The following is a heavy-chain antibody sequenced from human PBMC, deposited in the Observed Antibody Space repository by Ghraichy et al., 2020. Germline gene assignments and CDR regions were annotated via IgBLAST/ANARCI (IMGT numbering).Heavy chain of an antibody. Sequence: SETLSLTSTVSGASISSTSYYWAWIRQPPGKGLEWIGSIYYSGSTYYNPSLKSRVTISEDTSKNQFSLKLSSVTAADTAVYFCAGTYDYYDSSGYPYTYFFDYWDQGTLVTVSS. V-gene: IGHV4-39*01. D-gene: IGHD3-22*01. J-gene: IGHJ4*02. CDR1: GASISSTSYY. CDR3: AGTYDYYDSSGYPYTYFFDY. CDR2: IYYSGST.